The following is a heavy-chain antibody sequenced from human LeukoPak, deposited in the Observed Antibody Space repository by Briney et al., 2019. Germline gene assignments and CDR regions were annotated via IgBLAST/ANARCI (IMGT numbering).Heavy chain of an antibody. CDR1: GFTFSSYS. Sequence: GGSLRLSCAASGFTFSSYSMNWVRQAPGKGLEWVSSISSSSSYLYYADSVKGRFTISRDNAKNSLYLQMNSLRAEDAAVYYCALGEPRSPFDYWGQGTLVTVSS. CDR3: ALGEPRSPFDY. J-gene: IGHJ4*02. CDR2: ISSSSSYL. V-gene: IGHV3-21*01. D-gene: IGHD1-26*01.